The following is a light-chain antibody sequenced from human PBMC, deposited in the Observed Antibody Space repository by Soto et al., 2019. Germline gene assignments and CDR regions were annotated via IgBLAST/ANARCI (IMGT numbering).Light chain of an antibody. Sequence: EIVLTQSPGTLSLSPGEGVTLSCRASQTLSSSYLAWYQQKPGQAPRLLIHGASSRATGIPDRFSGSGSGTDFTLTISRLEPEDFAVYYCQQYGSSPEWTFGQGTKVDIK. CDR3: QQYGSSPEWT. J-gene: IGKJ1*01. CDR1: QTLSSSY. V-gene: IGKV3-20*01. CDR2: GAS.